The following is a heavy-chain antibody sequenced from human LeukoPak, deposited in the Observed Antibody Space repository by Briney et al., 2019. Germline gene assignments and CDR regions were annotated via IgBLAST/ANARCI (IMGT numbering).Heavy chain of an antibody. CDR3: ARGDSSSWYYFDH. CDR1: GYTFTGYY. Sequence: ASVKVSSKASGYTFTGYYIYWVRQAPGQGLQWMGWINPNIDDTNYAQKFQGRVTMTRDTSINTAYMELSTLRADDTAMYYCARGDSSSWYYFDHWGQGTLVTVSS. V-gene: IGHV1-2*02. CDR2: INPNIDDT. J-gene: IGHJ4*02. D-gene: IGHD6-13*01.